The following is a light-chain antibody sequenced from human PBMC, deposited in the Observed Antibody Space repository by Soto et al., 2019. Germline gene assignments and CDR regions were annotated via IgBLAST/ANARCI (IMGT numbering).Light chain of an antibody. J-gene: IGLJ1*01. CDR2: DVI. V-gene: IGLV2-11*02. CDR3: CSYAGDYTFV. CDR1: SSGVGVYKY. Sequence: QSALLQPRSVSGSPGQSVTISCTGTSSGVGVYKYVSWYRQQPGKAPKLMIYDVITRPSGVRDRFSGSKSGNTASLTISWRQAEDEADYYCCSYAGDYTFVFGSGTKLTVL.